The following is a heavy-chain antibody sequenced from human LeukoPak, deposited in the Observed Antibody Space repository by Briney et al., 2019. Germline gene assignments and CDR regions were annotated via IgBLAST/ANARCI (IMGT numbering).Heavy chain of an antibody. V-gene: IGHV3-23*01. Sequence: PGGSLRLSCAASGFTFSSYSMNWVRQAPGKGLEWVSAISGSGGSTYYADSVKGRFTISRDNSKNTLYLQMNSLRAEDTAVYYCAKDSSSSWFGGDSKWGQGTLVTVSS. CDR2: ISGSGGST. CDR3: AKDSSSSWFGGDSK. J-gene: IGHJ4*02. D-gene: IGHD6-13*01. CDR1: GFTFSSYS.